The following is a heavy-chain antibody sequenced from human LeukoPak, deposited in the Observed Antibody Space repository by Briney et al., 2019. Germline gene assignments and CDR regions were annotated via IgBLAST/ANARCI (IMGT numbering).Heavy chain of an antibody. V-gene: IGHV3-7*05. J-gene: IGHJ3*02. CDR1: GFTVSNNY. D-gene: IGHD1-26*01. CDR2: IKQDGGEK. CDR3: ARDHLREGATGASEI. Sequence: PGGSLRLSCAASGFTVSNNYMGWVRQAPGKGLEWVANIKQDGGEKNYVDSVKGRFTISRDNAKNSLYLQMNSLRVEDTAVYYCARDHLREGATGASEIWGQGTMVTVSS.